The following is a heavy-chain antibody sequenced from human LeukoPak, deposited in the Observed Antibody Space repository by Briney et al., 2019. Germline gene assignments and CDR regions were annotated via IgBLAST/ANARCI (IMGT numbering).Heavy chain of an antibody. CDR2: SYYSGST. J-gene: IGHJ4*02. CDR1: GGSISSTIYY. V-gene: IGHV4-39*01. D-gene: IGHD6-13*01. Sequence: PSETLSLTCTVSGGSISSTIYYWAWIRQPPGKGLEWIGSSYYSGSTYFNPSLKSRVTISVDTSKNQFSLKLSSVTAADTAVYYCARHDPPRLVGAAGIWGQGTLVTVSS. CDR3: ARHDPPRLVGAAGI.